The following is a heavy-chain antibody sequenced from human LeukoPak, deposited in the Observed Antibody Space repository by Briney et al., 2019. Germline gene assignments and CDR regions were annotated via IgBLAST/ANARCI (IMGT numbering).Heavy chain of an antibody. J-gene: IGHJ1*01. CDR3: ARGGDYYGSGSYGYFQH. D-gene: IGHD3-10*01. Sequence: PGGSLRLSCAASGFTFSSYAMHWVRQAPGKGLEWVAVISYDGSNKYYADSVKGRFTISRDNSKNTLYLQMNSLRAEDTAVYYCARGGDYYGSGSYGYFQHWGQGTLVTVSS. CDR1: GFTFSSYA. CDR2: ISYDGSNK. V-gene: IGHV3-30-3*01.